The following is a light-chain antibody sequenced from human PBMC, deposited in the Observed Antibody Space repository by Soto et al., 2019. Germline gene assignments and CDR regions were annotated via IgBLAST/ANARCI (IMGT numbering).Light chain of an antibody. V-gene: IGLV2-8*01. CDR1: SNDVGGYNF. Sequence: QSALTQPPSASGSPGQSVTISCTGTSNDVGGYNFVSWYQHHPGKAPKLMIYEVTKRPSGVPDRFSGSKSGNTASLTVSGLQAEDEADYYCSSYAGSNNYVFGTGTKLTVL. CDR2: EVT. J-gene: IGLJ1*01. CDR3: SSYAGSNNYV.